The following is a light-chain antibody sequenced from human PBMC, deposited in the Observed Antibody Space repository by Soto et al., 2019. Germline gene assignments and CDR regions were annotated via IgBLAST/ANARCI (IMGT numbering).Light chain of an antibody. V-gene: IGLV1-44*01. Sequence: SVLTQPPSASGTPGQRVTISCSGSSSNIISNTVNWYQQLPGTAPKLLIYSNYQRPSGVPDRFSGSKSGASASLAISGLQSEDEADYYCATWDDRLSGLVFGGGTKLTVL. J-gene: IGLJ3*02. CDR1: SSNIISNT. CDR2: SNY. CDR3: ATWDDRLSGLV.